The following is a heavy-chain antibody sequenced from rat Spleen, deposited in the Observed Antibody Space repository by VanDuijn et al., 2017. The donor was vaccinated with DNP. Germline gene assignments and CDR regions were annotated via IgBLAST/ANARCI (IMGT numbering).Heavy chain of an antibody. V-gene: IGHV5-25*01. CDR2: LSTGGDST. D-gene: IGHD1-11*01. J-gene: IGHJ2*01. CDR3: ARHGTTEGIAYFDY. CDR1: GFTFSDYY. Sequence: EVQLVESGGGLVQPGRSMKLSCAASGFTFSDYYMAWVRQAPKKGLEWVASLSTGGDSTYYRDSVKGRFTISRDNAKNTLYLQMNSLRSEDTATYYCARHGTTEGIAYFDYWGQGVMVTVSS.